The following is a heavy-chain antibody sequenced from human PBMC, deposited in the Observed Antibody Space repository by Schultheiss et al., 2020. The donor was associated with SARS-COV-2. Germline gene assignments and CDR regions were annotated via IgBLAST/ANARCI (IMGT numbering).Heavy chain of an antibody. V-gene: IGHV4-4*02. CDR1: GGSISSSNW. CDR3: ARLLSRSPLYSSGFNWFDP. CDR2: IYHSGST. D-gene: IGHD6-19*01. J-gene: IGHJ5*02. Sequence: SETLSLTCAVSGGSISSSNWWSWVRQPPGKGLEWIGEIYHSGSTNYNPSLKSRVTNSVDTSKNQFSLKLTSVTAADTAVYYCARLLSRSPLYSSGFNWFDPWGQGTLVTVSS.